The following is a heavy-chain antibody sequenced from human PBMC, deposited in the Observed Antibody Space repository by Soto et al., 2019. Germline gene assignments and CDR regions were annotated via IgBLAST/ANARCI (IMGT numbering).Heavy chain of an antibody. J-gene: IGHJ6*02. CDR2: MNPNSGNT. V-gene: IGHV1-8*01. D-gene: IGHD1-7*01. CDR3: AVPGTTGVWYGMDV. CDR1: GYTFTSYD. Sequence: QVQLVQSGAEVKKPGASVKVSCKASGYTFTSYDINWVRQSTGQGLEWMGWMNPNSGNTGYAQKFQGRVTMTRNTSISTAYMELSSLISEDTAVYYCAVPGTTGVWYGMDVWGQGTTVTVSS.